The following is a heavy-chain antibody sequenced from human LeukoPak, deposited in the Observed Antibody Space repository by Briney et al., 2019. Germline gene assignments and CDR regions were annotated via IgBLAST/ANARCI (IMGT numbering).Heavy chain of an antibody. CDR3: ARGHRRGVRGVRVYNWFDP. Sequence: SETLSLTCTVSGGSISSYYWSWIRQPAGKGLEWIGRIYTSGSTNYNPSLKSRVTISVDTSKNQFSLKLSSVTAADTAVYYCARGHRRGVRGVRVYNWFDPWGQGTLVTVSS. D-gene: IGHD3-10*01. CDR2: IYTSGST. CDR1: GGSISSYY. J-gene: IGHJ5*02. V-gene: IGHV4-4*07.